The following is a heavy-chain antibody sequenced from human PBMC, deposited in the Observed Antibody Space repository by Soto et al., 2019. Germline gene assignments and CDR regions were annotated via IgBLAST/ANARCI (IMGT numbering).Heavy chain of an antibody. Sequence: QITLKESGPTLVKPTQTLTLTCTFSGFSLSTSGVGVAWIRQPPGKALEWLALIYWDDDKRYSPSLKSRLTITKDTSKNQVVLTMTNMDPVDTATYYCALTLLWGCFDYWGQGTLVTVSS. CDR3: ALTLLWGCFDY. V-gene: IGHV2-5*02. CDR1: GFSLSTSGVG. D-gene: IGHD3-10*01. J-gene: IGHJ4*02. CDR2: IYWDDDK.